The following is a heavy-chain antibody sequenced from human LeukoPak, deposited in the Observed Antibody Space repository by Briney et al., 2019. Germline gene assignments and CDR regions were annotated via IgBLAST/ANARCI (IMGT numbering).Heavy chain of an antibody. J-gene: IGHJ4*02. V-gene: IGHV3-15*01. CDR1: GFTFSQDW. CDR2: IKNKIDGGTT. Sequence: GGSLRLSCAGSGFTFSQDWMSWVRQVPGKGLEWLGLIKNKIDGGTTDYAVTVKGRFTISRDDSKNTLYLQMNGLKTGDTAVYYCSKYNPYDALDYWGQGTLVTVSS. D-gene: IGHD1-1*01. CDR3: SKYNPYDALDY.